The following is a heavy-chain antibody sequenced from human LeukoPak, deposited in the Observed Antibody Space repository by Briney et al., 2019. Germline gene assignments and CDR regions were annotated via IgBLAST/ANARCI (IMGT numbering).Heavy chain of an antibody. CDR1: GFTFSDYA. D-gene: IGHD1-26*01. V-gene: IGHV3-64*01. J-gene: IGHJ5*02. Sequence: GGSLRLSCAASGFTFSDYAMHWVRQAPGKELEYVSAISSNGGSIHYANSVKGRFTISRDNSKNTLYLQMDSLRAEDTAVYYCARVGARRWFDPWGQGTLVTVSS. CDR3: ARVGARRWFDP. CDR2: ISSNGGSI.